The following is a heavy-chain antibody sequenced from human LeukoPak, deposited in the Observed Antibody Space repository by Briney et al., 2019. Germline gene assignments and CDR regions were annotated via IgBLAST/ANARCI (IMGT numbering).Heavy chain of an antibody. CDR1: GFTFSSYA. Sequence: GGSLRLSCAASGFTFSSYAMHWVRQAPGKGLEWVAVISYDGSNKYYADSVKGRFTISRDNSKNTLYLQMNSLRAEDTAVYYCARLGYCSGGSCYRASDIWGQGTMVTVSS. CDR2: ISYDGSNK. V-gene: IGHV3-30*04. CDR3: ARLGYCSGGSCYRASDI. D-gene: IGHD2-15*01. J-gene: IGHJ3*02.